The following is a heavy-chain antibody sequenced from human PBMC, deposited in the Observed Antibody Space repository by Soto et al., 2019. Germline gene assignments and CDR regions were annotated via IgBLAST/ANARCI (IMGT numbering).Heavy chain of an antibody. D-gene: IGHD3-9*01. CDR1: GGSISSYY. J-gene: IGHJ6*03. CDR2: IYYSGST. CDR3: AREYYDILTGSAYYYYYYMDV. Sequence: SETLSLTCTVSGGSISSYYWSWIRQPPGKGLEWIGYIYYSGSTNYNPSLKSRVTISVDTSKNQFSLKLSSVTAADTAVYYCAREYYDILTGSAYYYYYYMDVWGKGTTVTVSS. V-gene: IGHV4-59*01.